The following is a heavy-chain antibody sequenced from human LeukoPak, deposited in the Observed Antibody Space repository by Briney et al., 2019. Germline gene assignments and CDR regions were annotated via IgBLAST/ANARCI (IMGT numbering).Heavy chain of an antibody. Sequence: ASVKVSCKASGYTFTSYDINWVRQATGQGLEWMGWMNPNSGNTGYAQKLQGRVTITRNTSISTAYMELSSLRSEDTAVYYCARVGRNYDSSGYWFDYWGQGTLVTVSS. CDR2: MNPNSGNT. D-gene: IGHD3-22*01. CDR3: ARVGRNYDSSGYWFDY. J-gene: IGHJ4*02. V-gene: IGHV1-8*03. CDR1: GYTFTSYD.